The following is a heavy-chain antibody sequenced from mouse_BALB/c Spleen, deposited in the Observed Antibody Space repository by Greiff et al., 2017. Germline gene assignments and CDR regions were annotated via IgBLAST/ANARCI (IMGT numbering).Heavy chain of an antibody. CDR3: ARGGLPHWYFDV. D-gene: IGHD2-2*01. CDR1: GFTFSSYG. J-gene: IGHJ1*01. Sequence: EVHLVESGGGLVQPGGSLKLSCAASGFTFSSYGMSWVRQTPDKRLELVATINSNGGSTYYPDGVKGRFTISRDNAKNTLYLQMSSLKSEDTAMYYCARGGLPHWYFDVWGAGTTVTVSS. V-gene: IGHV5-6-3*01. CDR2: INSNGGST.